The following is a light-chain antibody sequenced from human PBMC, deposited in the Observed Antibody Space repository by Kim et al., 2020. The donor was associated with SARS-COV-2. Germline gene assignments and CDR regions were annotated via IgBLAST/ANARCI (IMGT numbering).Light chain of an antibody. J-gene: IGKJ5*01. CDR3: QQSYSIPIT. CDR1: QIISSY. V-gene: IGKV1-39*01. CDR2: ATS. Sequence: ASVGDRVTITCRASQIISSYLNWYQQKPGKAPKLLIYATSSLQSGVPSRFSGSGSGTDFTLTISSLQPEDFATYYCQQSYSIPITFGQGTRLEIK.